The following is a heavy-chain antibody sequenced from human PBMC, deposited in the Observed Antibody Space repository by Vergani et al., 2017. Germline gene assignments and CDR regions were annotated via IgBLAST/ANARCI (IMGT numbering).Heavy chain of an antibody. Sequence: QVQLQESGPGLVKPSETLSLTCTVSGGSISSYYWSWIRQPPGKGLEWIGYIYYSGSTNYNPSLKSRVTISVDTSKNQFSLKLSSVTAADTAVYYCARDSGQRWGSGFDYWGQGTLVTVSS. V-gene: IGHV4-59*01. D-gene: IGHD5-18*01. J-gene: IGHJ4*02. CDR1: GGSISSYY. CDR3: ARDSGQRWGSGFDY. CDR2: IYYSGST.